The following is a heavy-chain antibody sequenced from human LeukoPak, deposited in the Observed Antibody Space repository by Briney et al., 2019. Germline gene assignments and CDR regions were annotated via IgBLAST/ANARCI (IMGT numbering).Heavy chain of an antibody. V-gene: IGHV1-69-2*01. Sequence: ASVKVSCKVSGYTLTDYYMHWVQQAPGKGLEWMGLVDPEDGETIYAEKFQGRVTITADTSTDTAYMELSSLRSEDTAVYYCATVPTAVAGTDYWGQGTLVTVSS. J-gene: IGHJ4*02. CDR2: VDPEDGET. CDR1: GYTLTDYY. CDR3: ATVPTAVAGTDY. D-gene: IGHD6-19*01.